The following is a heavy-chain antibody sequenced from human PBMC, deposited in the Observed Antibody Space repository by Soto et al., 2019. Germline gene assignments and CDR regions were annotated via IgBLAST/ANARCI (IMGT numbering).Heavy chain of an antibody. CDR1: GFTFSSYS. CDR3: ARDQRHDYVWGSYRALYYYGMDV. D-gene: IGHD3-16*02. J-gene: IGHJ6*02. CDR2: ISSSSSYI. Sequence: GGSVRLSCAASGFTFSSYSMNWVRQAPGKGLEWVSSISSSSSYIYYADSVKGRFTISRDNAKNSLYLQMNSLRAEDTAVYYCARDQRHDYVWGSYRALYYYGMDVWGQGTTVTVSS. V-gene: IGHV3-21*01.